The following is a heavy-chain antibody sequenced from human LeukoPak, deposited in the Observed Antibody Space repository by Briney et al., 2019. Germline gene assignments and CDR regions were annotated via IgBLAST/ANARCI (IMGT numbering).Heavy chain of an antibody. V-gene: IGHV4-39*01. CDR3: ARRMNYHDSSGSGTWFDP. J-gene: IGHJ5*02. CDR1: GGSISSSSYY. D-gene: IGHD3-22*01. Sequence: PSETLSLTCTVSGGSISSSSYYWGWIRQPPGKGLEWIGSIYYSGDTYYNPSLKSRVTVSVDTSRNQFSLKLSSVTAADTAVYYCARRMNYHDSSGSGTWFDPWGQGTLVTVSS. CDR2: IYYSGDT.